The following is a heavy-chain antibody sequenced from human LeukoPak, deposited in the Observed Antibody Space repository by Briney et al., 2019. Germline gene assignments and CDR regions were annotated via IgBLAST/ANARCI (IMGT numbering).Heavy chain of an antibody. Sequence: GGSLRLSCAASVFIYSSYEMNWVRQAPGKGLEWVSYISSSGSTIYYADYVKGRFTISRDNAKNSLFLQMNSLRAEDTAVYYCARGGISGWSFFDSWGQGTLVTVSS. V-gene: IGHV3-48*03. J-gene: IGHJ4*02. CDR2: ISSSGSTI. CDR3: ARGGISGWSFFDS. D-gene: IGHD6-19*01. CDR1: VFIYSSYE.